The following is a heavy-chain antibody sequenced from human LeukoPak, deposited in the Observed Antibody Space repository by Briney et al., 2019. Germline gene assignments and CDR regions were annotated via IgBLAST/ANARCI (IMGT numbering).Heavy chain of an antibody. CDR2: IYYSGST. CDR3: AGSGSGSYYSPWYFDL. Sequence: ASETLSLTCTVSGGSISSYYWSWIRQPPGKGLEWIGYIYYSGSTNYNPSLKSRVTISGDTSKNQFSLRLSSVTAADTAVYFCAGSGSGSYYSPWYFDLWGRGTPCHCLL. V-gene: IGHV4-59*01. D-gene: IGHD3-10*01. J-gene: IGHJ2*01. CDR1: GGSISSYY.